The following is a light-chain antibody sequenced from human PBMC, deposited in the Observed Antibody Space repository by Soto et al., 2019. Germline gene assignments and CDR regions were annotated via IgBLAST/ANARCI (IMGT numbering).Light chain of an antibody. CDR2: GAS. CDR3: QQYGSSRWT. J-gene: IGKJ1*01. V-gene: IGKV3-20*01. Sequence: EILLTQTPATLSLSPGERATLSCRASQSVSSYLAWYKQKPGQAPRLLIYGASSRATGIPDRFSGSGSGTEFTLTISRLEPEDFEVYYCQQYGSSRWTFGQGTKVDI. CDR1: QSVSSY.